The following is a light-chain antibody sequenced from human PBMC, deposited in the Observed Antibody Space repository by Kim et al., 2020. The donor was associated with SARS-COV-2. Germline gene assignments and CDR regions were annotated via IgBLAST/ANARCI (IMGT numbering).Light chain of an antibody. Sequence: QSVVTQPASVSGSPGQSITISCTGTNSDIGGYNLVSWYQQHPGKAPQLMIYDVTKRPSGVSNRFSGSKSGNTASLTISGLQAEDEADYYCSSYTSSKTWVFGGGTQLTVL. J-gene: IGLJ3*02. CDR2: DVT. CDR3: SSYTSSKTWV. V-gene: IGLV2-14*03. CDR1: NSDIGGYNL.